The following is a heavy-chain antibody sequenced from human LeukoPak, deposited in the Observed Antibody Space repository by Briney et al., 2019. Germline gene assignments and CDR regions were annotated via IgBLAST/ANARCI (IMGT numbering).Heavy chain of an antibody. V-gene: IGHV3-64*01. D-gene: IGHD6-19*01. CDR2: INSNGGST. CDR1: GFTFSTYA. CDR3: ARDRTIGWYEGFDY. Sequence: GGSLRLSCAASGFTFSTYAMHWVRQAPGKGLEYVSTINSNGGSTYYANSVKGRFSISRDNSKNTLYLQMGSLKAEDMAVYYCARDRTIGWYEGFDYWGQGTLVTVSS. J-gene: IGHJ4*02.